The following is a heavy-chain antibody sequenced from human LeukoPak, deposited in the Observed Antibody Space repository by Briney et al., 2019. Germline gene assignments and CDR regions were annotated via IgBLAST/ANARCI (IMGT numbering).Heavy chain of an antibody. D-gene: IGHD2-8*01. CDR3: TSGGMVSGDY. Sequence: SETLSLTCTVSGGSINSYYWSWIRQPPGKGLEWIGYIYYSGSTNYNPSLKSRVTISRDTSKNQFSLKLRSVTAADTAVYYCTSGGMVSGDYWGHGTLVTDSS. CDR2: IYYSGST. CDR1: GGSINSYY. J-gene: IGHJ4*01. V-gene: IGHV4-59*01.